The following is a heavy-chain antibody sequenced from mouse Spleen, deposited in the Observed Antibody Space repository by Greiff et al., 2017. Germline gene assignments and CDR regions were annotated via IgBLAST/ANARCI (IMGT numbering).Heavy chain of an antibody. CDR2: IYPGDGDT. V-gene: IGHV1-80*01. CDR3: ARSSYGYDRYFDV. CDR1: GYAFSSYW. J-gene: IGHJ1*01. D-gene: IGHD2-2*01. Sequence: VHLVESGAELVRPGSSVKISCKASGYAFSSYWMNWVKQRPGQGLEWIGQIYPGDGDTNYNGKFKGKATLTADKSSSTAYMQLSSLTSEDSAVYFCARSSYGYDRYFDVWGAGTTVTVSS.